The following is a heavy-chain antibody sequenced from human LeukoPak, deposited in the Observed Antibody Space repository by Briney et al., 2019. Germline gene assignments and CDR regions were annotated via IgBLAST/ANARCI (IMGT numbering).Heavy chain of an antibody. J-gene: IGHJ4*02. CDR3: AKDIHPEGGYDSSGYDC. Sequence: GGSLRLSCAASGFTFSSYWMSWVRQAPGKGLEWVAKIKKDGSEKYYGDSVKGRFTISRDNAKNSLYLQMNSLRAEDTALYYCAKDIHPEGGYDSSGYDCWGQGTLVTVSS. CDR1: GFTFSSYW. D-gene: IGHD3-22*01. CDR2: IKKDGSEK. V-gene: IGHV3-7*03.